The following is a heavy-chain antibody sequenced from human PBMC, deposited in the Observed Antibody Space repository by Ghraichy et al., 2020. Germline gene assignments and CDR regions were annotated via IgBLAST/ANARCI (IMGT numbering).Heavy chain of an antibody. CDR3: AKNRVIRGVAPNFDY. Sequence: GESLNISCAASGFTFSSYAMYWVRQAPGKGLEWVAAISGSGNSTYYADSVKGRFTISRDNSKDTLYLHMDSLRAEDTALYYCAKNRVIRGVAPNFDYWGQGTLVTVSS. J-gene: IGHJ4*02. CDR2: ISGSGNST. V-gene: IGHV3-23*01. CDR1: GFTFSSYA. D-gene: IGHD3-10*01.